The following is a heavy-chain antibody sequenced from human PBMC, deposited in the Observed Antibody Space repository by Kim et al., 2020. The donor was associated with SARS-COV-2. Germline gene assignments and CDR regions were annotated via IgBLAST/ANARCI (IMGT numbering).Heavy chain of an antibody. CDR2: ISGSGGST. CDR3: ANVPWGPYYYYYYGMDV. J-gene: IGHJ6*02. Sequence: GGSLRLSCAASGFTFSSYAMSWVRQAPGKGLEWVSAISGSGGSTYYADSVKGRFTISRDNSKNTLYLQMNSLRAEDTAVYYCANVPWGPYYYYYYGMDVWGQGTTVTVSS. D-gene: IGHD7-27*01. V-gene: IGHV3-23*01. CDR1: GFTFSSYA.